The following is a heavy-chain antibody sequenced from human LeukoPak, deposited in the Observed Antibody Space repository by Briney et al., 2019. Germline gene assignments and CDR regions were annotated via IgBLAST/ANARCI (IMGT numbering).Heavy chain of an antibody. V-gene: IGHV3-53*01. D-gene: IGHD2-21*02. CDR3: AGSSVVTAIVDY. CDR2: IYTGGST. J-gene: IGHJ4*02. CDR1: GFTVSNNY. Sequence: PGGSLRLSCAASGFTVSNNYMSWVRQAPGKGLEWVSVIYTGGSTYYADSVKGRFTISRDSSKNTLYLQMNTLRAEDTAVYYCAGSSVVTAIVDYWGQGTLVTVSS.